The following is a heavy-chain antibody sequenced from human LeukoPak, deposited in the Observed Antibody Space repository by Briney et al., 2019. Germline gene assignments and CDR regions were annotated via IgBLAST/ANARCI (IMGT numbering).Heavy chain of an antibody. CDR1: GGSISSSSYY. D-gene: IGHD6-13*01. CDR2: IYYSGST. J-gene: IGHJ4*02. Sequence: PSETLSLTCTVSGGSISSSSYYWGWIRQPPGKGLEWIGSIYYSGSTYYNPSLKSRVTISVDTSKNQFSLKLSSVTAADTAVYYCASPGIAAAGTSGHWGQGTLVTVSS. CDR3: ASPGIAAAGTSGH. V-gene: IGHV4-39*01.